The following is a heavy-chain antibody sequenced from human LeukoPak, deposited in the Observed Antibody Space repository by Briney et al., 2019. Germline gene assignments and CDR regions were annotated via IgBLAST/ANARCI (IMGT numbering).Heavy chain of an antibody. Sequence: GGSLRLSCAASGFTFSSYGMHWVRQAPGKGLEWVAVISYDGSNKYYADSVKGRFTISRDNSKNTLYLQMNSLRAEDTAVYYCARDTGGRPGTLMDVWGKGTTVTVSS. CDR2: ISYDGSNK. CDR1: GFTFSSYG. CDR3: ARDTGGRPGTLMDV. J-gene: IGHJ6*03. V-gene: IGHV3-30*03. D-gene: IGHD3/OR15-3a*01.